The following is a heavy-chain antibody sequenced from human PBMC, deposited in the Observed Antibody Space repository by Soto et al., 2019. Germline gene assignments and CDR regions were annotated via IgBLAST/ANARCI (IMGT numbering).Heavy chain of an antibody. D-gene: IGHD6-19*01. CDR1: GFTFSNFG. CDR2: ISSSSSYI. J-gene: IGHJ3*02. V-gene: IGHV3-21*01. CDR3: ARDDFSSGSFVI. Sequence: GGSLRLSCAASGFTFSNFGMNWVRQAPGKGLEWVSSISSSSSYIYYADSVKGRFTISRDNAKNSLYLQMNSLRAEDTAVYYCARDDFSSGSFVIWGQGTMVTVSS.